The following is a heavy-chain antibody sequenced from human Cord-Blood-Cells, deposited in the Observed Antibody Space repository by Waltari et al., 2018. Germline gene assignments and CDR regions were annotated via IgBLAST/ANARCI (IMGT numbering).Heavy chain of an antibody. V-gene: IGHV4-38-2*01. CDR2: IYHSGST. Sequence: QVQLQESGPGLVKPSETLSLPCAVSGYSISSGYYWGWIRPPPGKGLEWIGSIYHSGSTYYNPSLKSRVTISVDTSKNQFSLKLSSVTAADTAVYYCARIEAYDFWSGYFDYWGQGTLVTVSS. CDR3: ARIEAYDFWSGYFDY. D-gene: IGHD3-3*01. CDR1: GYSISSGYY. J-gene: IGHJ4*02.